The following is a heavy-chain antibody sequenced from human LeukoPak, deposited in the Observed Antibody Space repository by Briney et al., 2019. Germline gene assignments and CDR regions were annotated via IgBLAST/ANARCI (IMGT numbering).Heavy chain of an antibody. V-gene: IGHV4-38-2*02. D-gene: IGHD3-10*01. CDR2: IYHSGST. Sequence: SETLSLTCTVFGYSITTGYYWGWIRQPPGKGLEWIGSIYHSGSTFYNPSLKSRVTISVDTSKNQFSLKLSSVTAADTAIYYCARDQDYYGSGSYGPDHWGQGTQVTVSS. J-gene: IGHJ4*02. CDR1: GYSITTGYY. CDR3: ARDQDYYGSGSYGPDH.